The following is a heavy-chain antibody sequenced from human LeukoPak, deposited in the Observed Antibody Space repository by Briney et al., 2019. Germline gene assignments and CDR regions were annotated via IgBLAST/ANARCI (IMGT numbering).Heavy chain of an antibody. V-gene: IGHV3-30*14. D-gene: IGHD6-6*01. CDR2: ISSDGSDK. Sequence: PGGSLRLSCAASGFTFSSYAMHWVRQAPGKGLEWVAVISSDGSDKYYADSVKGRFTISRDNSKDTQYLQMNSLRVEDTAVYYCASGKYSTSSLDYWGQGTLVTVSS. J-gene: IGHJ4*02. CDR1: GFTFSSYA. CDR3: ASGKYSTSSLDY.